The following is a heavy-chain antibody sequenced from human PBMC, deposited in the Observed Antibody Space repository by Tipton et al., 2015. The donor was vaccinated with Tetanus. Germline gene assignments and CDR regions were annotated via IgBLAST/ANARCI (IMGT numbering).Heavy chain of an antibody. CDR1: GGTFNNYF. J-gene: IGHJ6*02. V-gene: IGHV4-34*01. CDR3: ARVSYRFPIDYGMDV. CDR2: INQSGST. D-gene: IGHD5-18*01. Sequence: TLSLTCAVYGGTFNNYFWTWIRQPPGKGLEWIGEINQSGSTNDNPSLKSRVTISVDTSKNQFSLKLSSVTAADTAVYYCARVSYRFPIDYGMDVWGQGTTVTVSS.